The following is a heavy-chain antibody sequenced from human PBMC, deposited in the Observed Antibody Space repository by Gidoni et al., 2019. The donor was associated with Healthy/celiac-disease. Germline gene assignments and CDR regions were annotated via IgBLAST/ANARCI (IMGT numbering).Heavy chain of an antibody. CDR1: GFTLGNAW. CDR3: TNPGYYYDSSGSDY. Sequence: EVQLVESGGGVVKPGGSLRLSCAHPGFTLGNAWMNWVRQAPGKGLEWVVRIKSKSDGVTTDYAAPVKGRFTISRDDSKNTLYLQMNSLKTEDTAVYYCTNPGYYYDSSGSDYWGQGTLVTVSS. D-gene: IGHD3-22*01. CDR2: IKSKSDGVTT. J-gene: IGHJ4*02. V-gene: IGHV3-15*07.